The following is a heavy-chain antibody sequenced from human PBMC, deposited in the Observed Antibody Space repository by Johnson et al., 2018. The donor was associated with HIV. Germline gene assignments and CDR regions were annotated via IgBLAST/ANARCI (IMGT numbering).Heavy chain of an antibody. V-gene: IGHV3-11*04. CDR2: ISSSGTAI. CDR1: GFTFSDYY. J-gene: IGHJ3*02. CDR3: ARRSLVGQLGDDAFDI. Sequence: QVQLVESGGGVVQPGGSMRLSCAASGFTFSDYYMTWIRQAPGKGLEWLSYISSSGTAIYYADSVKGRFTISRDNAKNSLYLQMNSLRAEDTAVYYCARRSLVGQLGDDAFDIWGQGTMVTVSS. D-gene: IGHD6-6*01.